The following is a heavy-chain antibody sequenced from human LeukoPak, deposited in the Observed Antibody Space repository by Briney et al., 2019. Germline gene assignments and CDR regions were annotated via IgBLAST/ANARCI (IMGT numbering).Heavy chain of an antibody. CDR1: GFTFSSYA. CDR3: ASRSPFGEFDY. V-gene: IGHV3-23*01. J-gene: IGHJ4*02. D-gene: IGHD3-10*01. CDR2: ISGSGGST. Sequence: GGSLRLSCAASGFTFSSYAMSWVRQAPGKGLEWVSAISGSGGSTYYADSVKGRFTISRDNSRNTLYLQMNSLRAEDTALYYCASRSPFGEFDYWGQGTLVTVSS.